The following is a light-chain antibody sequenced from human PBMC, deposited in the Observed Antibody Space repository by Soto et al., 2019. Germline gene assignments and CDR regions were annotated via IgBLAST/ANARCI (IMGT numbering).Light chain of an antibody. V-gene: IGKV1-17*03. Sequence: DIQMTQSPSAMSASVGDRVTITCRASQGISNHLVWFQLKPGKVPKRLIYDASSLQTGVPSRFIGSGSGTDFTLTISSLQPEDFATYYCLQHNNFPLTFGQGTRLEAK. J-gene: IGKJ5*01. CDR1: QGISNH. CDR2: DAS. CDR3: LQHNNFPLT.